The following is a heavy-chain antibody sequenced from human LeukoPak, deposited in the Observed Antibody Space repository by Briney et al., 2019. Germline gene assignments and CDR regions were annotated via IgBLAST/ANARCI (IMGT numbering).Heavy chain of an antibody. CDR1: GGSISSGGYY. CDR2: IYYSGST. V-gene: IGHV4-31*03. Sequence: SETLSLTCTVSGGSISSGGYYWSWIRQHPGKGLEWIGYIYYSGSTYYNPSLKSRVTISVDTSKNHFSLKLSSVTAADTAVYYCATYFLYCGSSSCYRGDGFDYWGQGTLVTVSS. CDR3: ATYFLYCGSSSCYRGDGFDY. D-gene: IGHD2-2*01. J-gene: IGHJ4*02.